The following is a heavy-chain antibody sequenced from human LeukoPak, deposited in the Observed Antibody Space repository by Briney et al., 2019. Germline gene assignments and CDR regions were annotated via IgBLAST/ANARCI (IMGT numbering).Heavy chain of an antibody. Sequence: GGSLRLSCAASGFTFSSYAMSWVRHAPGKGLEWVSGISDSGGSTYYAQSVKGRFTISRDNSKNTLYLQMNGLRVEDTAVYYCAKVGTTVPHYFDCWGQGTLVTVSS. CDR3: AKVGTTVPHYFDC. CDR1: GFTFSSYA. CDR2: ISDSGGST. V-gene: IGHV3-23*01. J-gene: IGHJ4*02. D-gene: IGHD4-17*01.